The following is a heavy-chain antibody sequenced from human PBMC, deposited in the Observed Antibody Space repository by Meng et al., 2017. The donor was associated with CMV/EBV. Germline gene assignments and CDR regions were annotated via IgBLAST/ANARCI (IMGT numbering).Heavy chain of an antibody. D-gene: IGHD2-2*01. CDR3: ARDRGYCSSTSCRYWYFDL. CDR2: IKQDGSEK. Sequence: GGSLRLSCAASGFTFSSDWMSWVRQAPGKGLEWVANIKQDGSEKYYVDSVKGRFTISRDNAKNSLYLQMNSLRAEDTAVYYCARDRGYCSSTSCRYWYFDLWGRGTLVTVSS. J-gene: IGHJ2*01. CDR1: GFTFSSDW. V-gene: IGHV3-7*01.